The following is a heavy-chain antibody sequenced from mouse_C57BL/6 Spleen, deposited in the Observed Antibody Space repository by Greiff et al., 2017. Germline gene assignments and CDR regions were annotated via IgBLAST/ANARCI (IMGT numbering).Heavy chain of an antibody. D-gene: IGHD4-1*01. Sequence: VQLQQPGAELVKPGASVKLSCKASGYTFTSYWMHWVKQRPGRGLEWIGRIDPNNGGTKYNQKFKSKATLTVDKPSSTAYMQLSSLTSEESAVYDCARELSGIPCDYWGQGTTLTVSS. V-gene: IGHV1-72*01. CDR1: GYTFTSYW. CDR3: ARELSGIPCDY. CDR2: IDPNNGGT. J-gene: IGHJ2*01.